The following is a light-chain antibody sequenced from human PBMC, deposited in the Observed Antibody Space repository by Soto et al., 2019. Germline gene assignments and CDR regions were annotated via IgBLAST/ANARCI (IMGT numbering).Light chain of an antibody. CDR3: QQRSSWPPWT. CDR2: DAS. Sequence: EIVLTQSPATLSLSPGERATLSCRASQSVSSYLAWYQQKPGQAPRLLIYDASNRATGIPARFSGSGSGTDVTLTISSLGPEDFAVYYCQQRSSWPPWTFGQGTKVEIK. J-gene: IGKJ1*01. CDR1: QSVSSY. V-gene: IGKV3-11*01.